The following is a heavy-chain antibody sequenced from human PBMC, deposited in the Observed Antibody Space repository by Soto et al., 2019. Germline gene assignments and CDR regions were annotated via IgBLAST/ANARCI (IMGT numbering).Heavy chain of an antibody. J-gene: IGHJ6*02. CDR3: AREDTAMVDNSYFYYGMDV. CDR1: GFIFSDYT. V-gene: IGHV3-21*06. CDR2: ISDGDTFI. Sequence: GGSLRLSCSASGFIFSDYTINWLRQAPGKGLEWVTSISDGDTFIYYADSLRGRFTISRDSAKNSVFLQMHSLRAEDSGVYFCAREDTAMVDNSYFYYGMDVWGQGTTVTVSS. D-gene: IGHD5-18*01.